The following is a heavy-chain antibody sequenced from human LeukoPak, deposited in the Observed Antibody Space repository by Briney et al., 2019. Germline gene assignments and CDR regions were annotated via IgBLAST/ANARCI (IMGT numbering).Heavy chain of an antibody. J-gene: IGHJ1*01. V-gene: IGHV3-23*01. CDR1: GFTFSTYA. CDR2: ISGGGGNT. CDR3: PKEEVTFGGVIVNHFQH. D-gene: IGHD3-16*02. Sequence: PGGSLRLSCAASGFTFSTYAMSWVRQAPGKGLEWVSLISGGGGNTYYADSVKGRFTISRDNSKKPLYLQMNRLRTEETAVYYCPKEEVTFGGVIVNHFQHWGQGTLVTVPS.